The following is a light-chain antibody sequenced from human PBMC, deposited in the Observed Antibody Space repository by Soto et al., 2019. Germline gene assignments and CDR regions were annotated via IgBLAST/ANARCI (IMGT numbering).Light chain of an antibody. CDR2: EVN. Sequence: QSALTQPPSASRSPGQSVTISCTGTSSDVGGYDFVTWYQQYPGKAPKLIIYEVNKRPSGVPDRFSGSKSGNTASLTVSGLQADDEADYFCTSYAGNNYVVFGGGTKVTVL. CDR3: TSYAGNNYVV. CDR1: SSDVGGYDF. V-gene: IGLV2-8*02. J-gene: IGLJ2*01.